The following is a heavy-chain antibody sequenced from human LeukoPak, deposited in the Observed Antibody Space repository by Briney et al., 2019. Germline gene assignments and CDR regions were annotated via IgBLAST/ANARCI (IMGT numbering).Heavy chain of an antibody. V-gene: IGHV1-18*01. J-gene: IGHJ6*02. D-gene: IGHD6-13*01. CDR2: ISAYNGNT. Sequence: ASVKVSCKASRYTFTSYGISWVRQAPGQGLEWMGWISAYNGNTNYAQKLQGRVTMTTDTSTSTAYMELRSLRSDDTAVYYCARDADSSSWYFFPNYYYYYYGMDVWGQGTTVTVSS. CDR3: ARDADSSSWYFFPNYYYYYYGMDV. CDR1: RYTFTSYG.